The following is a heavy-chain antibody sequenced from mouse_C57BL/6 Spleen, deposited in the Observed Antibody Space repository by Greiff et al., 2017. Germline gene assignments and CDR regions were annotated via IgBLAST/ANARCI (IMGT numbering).Heavy chain of an antibody. CDR3: EKSGGGYGPAWFAY. CDR1: GYTFTSYW. CDR2: IHPNSGST. D-gene: IGHD2-2*01. Sequence: QVQLQQPGAELVKPGASVKLSCKASGYTFTSYWMHWVKQRPGQGLEWIGMIHPNSGSTNYNEKFKSKATLTVDKSSSTAYMQLSSLTSEDSAVYYCEKSGGGYGPAWFAYWGQGTLVTVSA. J-gene: IGHJ3*01. V-gene: IGHV1-64*01.